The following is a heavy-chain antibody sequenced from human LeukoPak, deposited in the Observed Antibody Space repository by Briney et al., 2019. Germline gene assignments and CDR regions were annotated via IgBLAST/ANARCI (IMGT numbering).Heavy chain of an antibody. CDR1: GGSISSYY. V-gene: IGHV4-59*01. Sequence: SETLSLTCTVSGGSISSYYWSWIRQPPGKGLEWIGYIYYSGSTNYNPSLKSRVTISVDTSKNQFSLKLSSVTAADTAVYYCARGVFTPTYRPFRPYYYYMDVWGKGTTVTVSS. CDR2: IYYSGST. J-gene: IGHJ6*03. D-gene: IGHD1-1*01. CDR3: ARGVFTPTYRPFRPYYYYMDV.